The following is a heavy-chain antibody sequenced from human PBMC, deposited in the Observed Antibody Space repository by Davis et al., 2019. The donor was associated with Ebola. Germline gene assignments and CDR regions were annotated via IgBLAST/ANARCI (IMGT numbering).Heavy chain of an antibody. CDR1: GFTFSSYW. CDR3: ARVVSGY. J-gene: IGHJ4*02. CDR2: IRKDGVQK. D-gene: IGHD6-25*01. V-gene: IGHV3-7*03. Sequence: GESLKISCAASGFTFSSYWMHWVRQAPGKGLEWVATIRKDGVQKFYVDSVKGRFIISRDNARNSLYLQMNSLKTEDTAVYYCARVVSGYWGQGTLVSVSS.